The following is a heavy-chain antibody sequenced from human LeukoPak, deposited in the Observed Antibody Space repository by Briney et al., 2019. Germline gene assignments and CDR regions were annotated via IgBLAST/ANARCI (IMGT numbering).Heavy chain of an antibody. D-gene: IGHD4-17*01. J-gene: IGHJ4*02. CDR2: IIPILGIA. V-gene: IGHV1-69*04. CDR1: GGTFSSYT. Sequence: SVKVSCKASGGTFSSYTISWVRQAPGQGLEWMGRIIPILGIANYAQKLQGRVTMTTDTSTSTAYMELRSLKSDDTAVYYCARDLGASDDYDDYWGQGTLVTVSS. CDR3: ARDLGASDDYDDY.